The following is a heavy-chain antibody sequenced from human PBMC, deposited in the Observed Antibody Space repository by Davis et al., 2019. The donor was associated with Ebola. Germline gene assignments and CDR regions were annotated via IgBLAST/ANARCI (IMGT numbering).Heavy chain of an antibody. CDR1: GFTFSSYW. J-gene: IGHJ6*03. D-gene: IGHD2-2*01. Sequence: PGGSLRLSCAASGFTFSSYWMSWVRQAPGKGLEWVANIKQDGSEKYYVDSVKGRFTISRDNAKNSLYLQMNSLRAEDTAVYYCARLVVVPAAIFDYYYYYYMDVWGKGTTVTVSS. CDR2: IKQDGSEK. CDR3: ARLVVVPAAIFDYYYYYYMDV. V-gene: IGHV3-7*03.